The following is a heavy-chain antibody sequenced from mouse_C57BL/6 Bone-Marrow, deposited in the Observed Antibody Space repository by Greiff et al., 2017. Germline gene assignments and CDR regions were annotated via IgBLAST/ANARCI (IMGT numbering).Heavy chain of an antibody. CDR2: IDPNSGGT. V-gene: IGHV1-72*01. CDR3: ARNYYGSSQAWFAY. D-gene: IGHD1-1*01. CDR1: GYIFTSYW. J-gene: IGHJ3*01. Sequence: QVQLKQPGAELVKPGASVKLSCKASGYIFTSYWMHWVKQRPGRGLEWIGRIDPNSGGTKYNEKFKSKATLTVDKPSSTAYMQLSSLTSEDSAVYYCARNYYGSSQAWFAYWGQGTLVTVSA.